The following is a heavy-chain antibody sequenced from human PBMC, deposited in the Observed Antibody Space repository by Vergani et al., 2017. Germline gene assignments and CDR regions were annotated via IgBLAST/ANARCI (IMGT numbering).Heavy chain of an antibody. J-gene: IGHJ4*02. Sequence: QVQLQESGPGLVKPSEPLSLTCTVSGGSLSSYYWSWIRQPPGKGLEWIGYIYYSGSTNYNPSLKSRVTISVDTSKNQFSLKLSSVTAADTAVYYCARGGVTTRRAFDYWGQGTLVTVSS. CDR3: ARGGVTTRRAFDY. V-gene: IGHV4-59*01. D-gene: IGHD4-17*01. CDR2: IYYSGST. CDR1: GGSLSSYY.